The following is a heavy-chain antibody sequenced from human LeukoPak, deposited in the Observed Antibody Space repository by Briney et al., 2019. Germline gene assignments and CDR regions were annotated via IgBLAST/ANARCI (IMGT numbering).Heavy chain of an antibody. CDR2: ISAYNGNT. D-gene: IGHD3-16*01. J-gene: IGHJ6*04. Sequence: ASVKVSCKASGHTFTSYGISWVRQTPGQGLEWMGWISAYNGNTNYAQKLQGRVTMTTDTSTSTAYMELRSLRSDDTAVYYCARFRGEQYYYGMDVWGKGTTVTVSS. CDR3: ARFRGEQYYYGMDV. CDR1: GHTFTSYG. V-gene: IGHV1-18*04.